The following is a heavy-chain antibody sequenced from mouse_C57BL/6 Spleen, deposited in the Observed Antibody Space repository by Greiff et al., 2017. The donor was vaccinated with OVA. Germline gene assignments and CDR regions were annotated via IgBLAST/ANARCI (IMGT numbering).Heavy chain of an antibody. Sequence: EVKLVESGGGLVQPKGSLKLSCAASGFSFNTYAMNWVRQAPGKGLEWVARIRSKSNNYATYYADSVKDRFTISRDDSESMLYLQMNNLKTEDTAMYYCVRGYGSRNWYFDVWGTGTTVTVSS. CDR1: GFSFNTYA. CDR2: IRSKSNNYAT. V-gene: IGHV10-1*01. J-gene: IGHJ1*03. CDR3: VRGYGSRNWYFDV. D-gene: IGHD1-1*01.